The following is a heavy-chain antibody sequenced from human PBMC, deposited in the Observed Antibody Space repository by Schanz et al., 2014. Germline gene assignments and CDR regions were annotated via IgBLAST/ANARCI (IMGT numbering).Heavy chain of an antibody. CDR3: ARTLVNGSRKWFVP. J-gene: IGHJ5*02. V-gene: IGHV4-4*07. CDR1: GASVSSFY. D-gene: IGHD3-10*01. Sequence: QLQLQESGPGLVKPSETLSLTCAVSGASVSSFYWSWIRQPAGKGLEWIGHVYATGRTKYNPSLKSRVTMSVDTSQKQISLKLTSVTAADTAVYYCARTLVNGSRKWFVPWGPGTQVTVSS. CDR2: VYATGRT.